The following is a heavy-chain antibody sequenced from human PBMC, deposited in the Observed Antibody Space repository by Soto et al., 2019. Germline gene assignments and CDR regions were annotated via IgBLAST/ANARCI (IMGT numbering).Heavy chain of an antibody. J-gene: IGHJ3*02. CDR3: ARGRSSSWYLIKDAFDI. CDR1: GGTFSSYA. V-gene: IGHV1-69*01. D-gene: IGHD6-13*01. CDR2: IIPIFGTA. Sequence: QVQLVQSGAEVKKPGSSVKVSCKASGGTFSSYAISWVRQAPGQGLEWMGGIIPIFGTANYAQKFQGRVTITADESTSTAYMELSSMRSEDTAVYYCARGRSSSWYLIKDAFDIWGQGTMVTVSS.